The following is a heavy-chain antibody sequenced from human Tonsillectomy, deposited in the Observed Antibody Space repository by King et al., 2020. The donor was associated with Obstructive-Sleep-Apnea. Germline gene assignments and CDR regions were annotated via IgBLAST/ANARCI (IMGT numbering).Heavy chain of an antibody. CDR1: GGSISSYS. D-gene: IGHD3-9*01. CDR3: ARDVPYDWLVPYYYYGMDV. J-gene: IGHJ6*02. V-gene: IGHV4-4*07. CDR2: MFTSGST. Sequence: LQLQESGPGLVKPSETLSLTCTVSGGSISSYSWAWIRQPAGGGLEWIGRMFTSGSTNCNPSLNSRVTMAVDTSKNQFSLKLCPVTAAATAVYYCARDVPYDWLVPYYYYGMDVWGQGTTVTVSS.